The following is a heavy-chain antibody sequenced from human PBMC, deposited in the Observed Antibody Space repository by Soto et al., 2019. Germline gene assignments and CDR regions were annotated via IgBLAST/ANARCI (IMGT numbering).Heavy chain of an antibody. D-gene: IGHD3-16*01. CDR3: AKDLSKIRGGYLDY. CDR1: GFTFSSYA. V-gene: IGHV3-23*01. J-gene: IGHJ4*02. Sequence: GGSLRLSCAASGFTFSSYAMSWVRQAPGKGLEWVSAISGSGGSTYYADSVKGRFTISRDNSKNTLYLQMNSLRAEDTAVYYCAKDLSKIRGGYLDYWGQGTLVTVSS. CDR2: ISGSGGST.